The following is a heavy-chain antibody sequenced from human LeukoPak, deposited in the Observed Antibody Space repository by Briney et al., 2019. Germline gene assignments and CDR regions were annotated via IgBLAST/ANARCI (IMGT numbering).Heavy chain of an antibody. D-gene: IGHD2-15*01. Sequence: GASVKVSCKTSGYTFSGYYIHWVRQAPGQGLEWMGWINPNSGGTNYAQKFQGRVTMTRDTSISTAYMEVSRLRSDDTAVYYCAREPADGWPYYYYYMDVWGKGTTVTVSS. CDR1: GYTFSGYY. J-gene: IGHJ6*03. V-gene: IGHV1-2*02. CDR2: INPNSGGT. CDR3: AREPADGWPYYYYYMDV.